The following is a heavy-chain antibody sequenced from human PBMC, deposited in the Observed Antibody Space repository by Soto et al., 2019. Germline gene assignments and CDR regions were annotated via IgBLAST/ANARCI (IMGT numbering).Heavy chain of an antibody. D-gene: IGHD6-19*01. CDR1: GYTFTSYY. CDR3: ARGHAILGSSGWPYGMDV. Sequence: ASVKVSCKASGYTFTSYYMHWVRQAPGQGLEWMGIINPSGGSTSYAQKFQGRVTMTRDTSTSTVYMELSSLRSEDTAVYYCARGHAILGSSGWPYGMDVWGQGTTVTVSS. V-gene: IGHV1-46*01. CDR2: INPSGGST. J-gene: IGHJ6*02.